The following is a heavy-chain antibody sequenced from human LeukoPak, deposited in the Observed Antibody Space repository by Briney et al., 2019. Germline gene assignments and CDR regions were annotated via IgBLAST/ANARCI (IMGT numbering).Heavy chain of an antibody. Sequence: PSETLSLTCTVSGGSISSSNYYWGWIRQPPGKGLEWIGSIYYSGSTYYNPSLKSRVTISVDTSKNQFSLNLNSVTAADTAVYYCASAYDAFDIWGQGTMVTVSS. CDR2: IYYSGST. V-gene: IGHV4-39*07. J-gene: IGHJ3*02. CDR1: GGSISSSNYY. CDR3: ASAYDAFDI.